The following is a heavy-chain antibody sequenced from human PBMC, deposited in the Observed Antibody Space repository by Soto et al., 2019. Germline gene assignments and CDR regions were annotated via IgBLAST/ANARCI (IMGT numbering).Heavy chain of an antibody. CDR2: ISGSGGST. V-gene: IGHV3-23*01. D-gene: IGHD1-1*01. CDR1: GFTFSSYA. CDR3: AKDEVRARDGYYYYGMDV. J-gene: IGHJ6*02. Sequence: GGSLRLSCAASGFTFSSYAMSWVRQAPGKGLEWVSAISGSGGSTYYADSVKGRFTISRDNSKNTLYLQMNSLRAEDTAVYYCAKDEVRARDGYYYYGMDVWGQGTTVNVSS.